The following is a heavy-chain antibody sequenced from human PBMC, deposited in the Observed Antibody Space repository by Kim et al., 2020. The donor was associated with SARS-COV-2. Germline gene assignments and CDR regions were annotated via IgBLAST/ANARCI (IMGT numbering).Heavy chain of an antibody. J-gene: IGHJ4*02. D-gene: IGHD3-22*01. CDR3: AIRDYYDSSGYYDLDY. V-gene: IGHV3-23*01. Sequence: VKGRFTISRDNSKNTLYLQMNSLRAEDTAVYYCAIRDYYDSSGYYDLDYWGQGTLVTVSS.